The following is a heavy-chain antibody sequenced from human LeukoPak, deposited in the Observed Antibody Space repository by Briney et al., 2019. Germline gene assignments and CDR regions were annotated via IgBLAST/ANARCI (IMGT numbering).Heavy chain of an antibody. J-gene: IGHJ4*02. CDR1: GGSISSSNR. D-gene: IGHD2-2*01. Sequence: PSETLSLTCAVSGGSISSSNRCSWVRQPPGKGLEWIGEIYHSGSTNYNPSLKSRVTISVDESKNQFSLKLSSVTAADTAVYYCATLLCSSTTCYFAYWGQGTLVTVSS. CDR3: ATLLCSSTTCYFAY. V-gene: IGHV4-4*02. CDR2: IYHSGST.